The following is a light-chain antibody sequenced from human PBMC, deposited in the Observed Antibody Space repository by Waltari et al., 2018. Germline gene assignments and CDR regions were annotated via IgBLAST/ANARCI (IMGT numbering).Light chain of an antibody. V-gene: IGKV4-1*01. Sequence: DIVMTQSPDSLAVSLGERATINCKSSQSVLYSSNNKNYLAWYQQKPGQPPKLLIYWASTREAGVPDRCSGSGSGTDFTLTISSLQAEDVAVYYCQQYYSTPLTFGGGTKVEI. CDR2: WAS. CDR1: QSVLYSSNNKNY. J-gene: IGKJ4*01. CDR3: QQYYSTPLT.